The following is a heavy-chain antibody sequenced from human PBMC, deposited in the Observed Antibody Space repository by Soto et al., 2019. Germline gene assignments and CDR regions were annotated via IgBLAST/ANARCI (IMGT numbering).Heavy chain of an antibody. CDR1: GGSISRYY. CDR3: SRWSHDLAAGFAY. D-gene: IGHD6-13*01. Sequence: ASETLCLPCTGSGGSISRYYWSWIRPPLGNGLEWIGYIYYSGTINYNPSLNSRVTISVDTSKNQFSLTLSSVTAADTAVYYCSRWSHDLAAGFAYSGQGTLVTGSS. J-gene: IGHJ4*02. V-gene: IGHV4-59*08. CDR2: IYYSGTI.